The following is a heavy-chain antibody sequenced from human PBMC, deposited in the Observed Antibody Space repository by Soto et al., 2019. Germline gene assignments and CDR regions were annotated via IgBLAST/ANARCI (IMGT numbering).Heavy chain of an antibody. CDR3: ARRERYYGSPGWFDP. D-gene: IGHD3-10*01. CDR1: GASINNFAYY. Sequence: SETLCLTCSVSGASINNFAYYWGWIRQPPGKGLEWIGTVYYNENTYYNPSLKSRVAISVDTAKNQFSLNLRSVTAADTAIYFCARRERYYGSPGWFDPWGQGTLVTVS. V-gene: IGHV4-39*01. J-gene: IGHJ5*01. CDR2: VYYNENT.